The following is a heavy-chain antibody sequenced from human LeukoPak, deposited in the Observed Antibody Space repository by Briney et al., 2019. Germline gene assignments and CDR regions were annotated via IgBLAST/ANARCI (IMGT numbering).Heavy chain of an antibody. CDR1: GFTFSSYG. Sequence: GRSLRLSCAASGFTFSSYGMHWVRQAPGKGLEWVAVIWYDGSNKYYADSVKGRFTISRDNSKNTPYLQMNSLRAEDTAVYYCARDARLGYSYGYGGWDYFDYWGQGTLVTVSS. V-gene: IGHV3-33*01. J-gene: IGHJ4*02. D-gene: IGHD5-18*01. CDR3: ARDARLGYSYGYGGWDYFDY. CDR2: IWYDGSNK.